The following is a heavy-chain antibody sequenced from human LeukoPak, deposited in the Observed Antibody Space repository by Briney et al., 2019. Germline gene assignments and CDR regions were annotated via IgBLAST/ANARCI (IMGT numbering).Heavy chain of an antibody. CDR2: IYYSGST. Sequence: SETLSLTCTVSGGSISSSSYYWGWIRQPPGKGLEWIGSIYYSGSTYYNPSLKSRVTMSVDTSKNQFSLKLSSVTAADTAVYYCARIDSSSWYWYFDLWGRGTLVTVSS. CDR3: ARIDSSSWYWYFDL. J-gene: IGHJ2*01. D-gene: IGHD6-13*01. V-gene: IGHV4-39*07. CDR1: GGSISSSSYY.